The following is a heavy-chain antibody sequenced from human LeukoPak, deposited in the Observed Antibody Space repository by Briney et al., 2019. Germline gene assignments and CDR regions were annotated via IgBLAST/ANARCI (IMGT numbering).Heavy chain of an antibody. D-gene: IGHD3-10*01. V-gene: IGHV3-21*01. CDR3: AREGWSVETYYYGSGSSYYFDY. J-gene: IGHJ4*02. Sequence: GGSLRLSCAASGFTFSSYSMNWVRQAPGKGLEWVSSISSSSSYIYYADSVKGRFTISRDNAKNSLYLQMNSLRAEDTAVYYCAREGWSVETYYYGSGSSYYFDYWGQGTLVTVSS. CDR2: ISSSSSYI. CDR1: GFTFSSYS.